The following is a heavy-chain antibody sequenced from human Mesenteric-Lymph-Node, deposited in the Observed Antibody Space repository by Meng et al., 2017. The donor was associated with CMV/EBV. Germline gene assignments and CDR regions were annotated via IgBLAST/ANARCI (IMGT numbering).Heavy chain of an antibody. CDR3: ARESSRPPYFYGSGSSRLDC. CDR1: GYTFTSDG. V-gene: IGHV1-18*01. D-gene: IGHD3-10*01. CDR2: ISADNGNT. J-gene: IGHJ4*02. Sequence: ASVKVSCKASGYTFTSDGISWVRQAPGQGLEWMGWISADNGNTNYAQRLQGRVTLTTDTSTSTAYMEVRSLTLDDTAVYFCARESSRPPYFYGSGSSRLDCWGQGTLVTVSS.